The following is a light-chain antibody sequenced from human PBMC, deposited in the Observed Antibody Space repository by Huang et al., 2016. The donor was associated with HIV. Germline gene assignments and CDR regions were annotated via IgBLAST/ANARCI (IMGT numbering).Light chain of an antibody. CDR2: GAS. J-gene: IGKJ1*01. CDR3: QQYNNWPPWT. CDR1: QRLSSN. V-gene: IGKV3-15*01. Sequence: EIVMTQSPATLSVSPGERATLSCRASQRLSSNLAWYQQKPGQAPRRLIYGASTRATGIPARFSGSGSGTEFTLTISSLQSEDFALYYCQQYNNWPPWTFGQGTKVEFK.